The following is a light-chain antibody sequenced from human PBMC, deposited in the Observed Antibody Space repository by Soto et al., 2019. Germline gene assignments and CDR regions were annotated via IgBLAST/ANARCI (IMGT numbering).Light chain of an antibody. CDR3: SSYAGSNNAYV. Sequence: QPVLTQPPSASGSPGQSVTISCTGTSSDVGGYNYVSWYQQHPGKAPKLMIYEVSKRPSGVPDRFSGSKSGNTASLTVSGLQAEDEADYYCSSYAGSNNAYVFGTGTKVTVL. J-gene: IGLJ1*01. CDR1: SSDVGGYNY. CDR2: EVS. V-gene: IGLV2-8*01.